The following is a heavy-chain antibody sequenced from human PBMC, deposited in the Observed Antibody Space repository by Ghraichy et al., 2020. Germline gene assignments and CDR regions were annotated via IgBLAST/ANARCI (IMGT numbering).Heavy chain of an antibody. Sequence: GGSLRLSCAASGFTFSNYWMHWVRQAPGKGLVWVSRIYDDGSSTHYVDSVKGRFTISRDNAKNMVYLQMNSLRAEDTAIYYCVRAFDYWGQGTLVTVSS. CDR3: VRAFDY. J-gene: IGHJ4*02. CDR2: IYDDGSST. CDR1: GFTFSNYW. V-gene: IGHV3-74*01.